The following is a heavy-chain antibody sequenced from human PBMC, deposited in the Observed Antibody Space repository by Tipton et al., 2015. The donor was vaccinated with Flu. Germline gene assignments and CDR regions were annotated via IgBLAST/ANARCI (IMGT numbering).Heavy chain of an antibody. CDR3: ARFGSGTFETH. V-gene: IGHV4-39*07. D-gene: IGHD3-10*01. CDR2: VYYDGNT. J-gene: IGHJ4*02. CDR1: GGSISGSTYY. Sequence: GLVKPSETLSLTCNVSGGSISGSTYYWNWIRQPPGKGLEWIGSVYYDGNTYYNPSLKRRVTISADTSKSQLSLKVNSVTAADTAVYFCARFGSGTFETHWGQGTLVTVST.